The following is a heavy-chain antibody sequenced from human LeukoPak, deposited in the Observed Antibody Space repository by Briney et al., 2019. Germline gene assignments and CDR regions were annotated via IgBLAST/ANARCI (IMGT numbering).Heavy chain of an antibody. Sequence: PSETLSLTCTVSGGSISSGGYYWSWIRQPPGKGLEWIGYIYYSGSTNYNPSLKSRVTISVDTSKNQLSLKLSSVTAADTAVYYCARSPGVPAVQYYFGYWGQGTLVTVSS. CDR3: ARSPGVPAVQYYFGY. V-gene: IGHV4-61*08. D-gene: IGHD2-2*01. CDR2: IYYSGST. J-gene: IGHJ4*02. CDR1: GGSISSGGYY.